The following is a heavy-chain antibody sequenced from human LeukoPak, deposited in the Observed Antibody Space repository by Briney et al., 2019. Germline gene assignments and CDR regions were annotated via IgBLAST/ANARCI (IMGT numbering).Heavy chain of an antibody. CDR3: ARAYSAYYYGMDV. V-gene: IGHV4-34*01. CDR2: INHSGST. D-gene: IGHD2-15*01. J-gene: IGHJ6*02. Sequence: PSETLSLTCAVYGGSFSGYYWSWIRQPPGKGLEWIGEINHSGSTNYNPSLKSRVTILVDTSKNQFSLKLSSVTAADTAVYYCARAYSAYYYGMDVWGQGTTVTVSS. CDR1: GGSFSGYY.